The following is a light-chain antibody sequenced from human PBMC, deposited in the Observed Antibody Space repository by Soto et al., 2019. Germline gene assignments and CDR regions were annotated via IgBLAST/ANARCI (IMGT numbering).Light chain of an antibody. J-gene: IGLJ1*01. CDR1: STDVGGYNY. V-gene: IGLV2-14*01. Sequence: QSVLAQPSSVSGSPGQSITISCTGTSTDVGGYNYVSWYQHHPGKGPKLIIYEVSNRPSGVSDRFSGSKSGNTASLTVSGIQAEDEADYYCQSYDRSLRGYVLGTGTKVTVL. CDR2: EVS. CDR3: QSYDRSLRGYV.